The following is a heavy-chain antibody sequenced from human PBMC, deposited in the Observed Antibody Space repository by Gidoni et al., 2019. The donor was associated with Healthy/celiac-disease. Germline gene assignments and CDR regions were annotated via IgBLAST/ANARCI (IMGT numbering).Heavy chain of an antibody. CDR3: AREGDYYDSSGYQRNGMDV. CDR2: INAGNGNT. D-gene: IGHD3-22*01. J-gene: IGHJ6*02. CDR1: GYTFTSYA. V-gene: IGHV1-3*01. Sequence: QVQLVQSGAEVKKPGASVKVSCNASGYTFTSYAMHWVRQAPGQRLEWMGWINAGNGNTKYSQKFQGRVTITRDTSASTAYMELSSLRSEDTAVYYCAREGDYYDSSGYQRNGMDVWGQGTTVTVSS.